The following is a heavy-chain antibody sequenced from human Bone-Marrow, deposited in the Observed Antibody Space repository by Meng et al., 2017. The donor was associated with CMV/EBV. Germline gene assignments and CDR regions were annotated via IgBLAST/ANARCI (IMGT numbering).Heavy chain of an antibody. D-gene: IGHD2-2*01. CDR2: IYYSGST. CDR1: GGSTSSSSYY. CDR3: ARSAFEIVPAATGY. J-gene: IGHJ4*02. Sequence: GSLRLSCTVSGGSTSSSSYYWGWIRQPPGKGLEWIGSIYYSGSTYYNPSLKSRVTISVDTSKNQFSLKLSSVTAADTAVYYCARSAFEIVPAATGYWGQGTLVTVSS. V-gene: IGHV4-39*07.